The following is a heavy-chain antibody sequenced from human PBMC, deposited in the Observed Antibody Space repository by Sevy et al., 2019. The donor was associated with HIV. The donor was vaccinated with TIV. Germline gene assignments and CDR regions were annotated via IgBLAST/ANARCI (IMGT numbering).Heavy chain of an antibody. CDR2: ISSSSSYI. CDR3: ARDPSGWSHYGMDV. CDR1: GFTFSSYS. D-gene: IGHD6-19*01. J-gene: IGHJ6*02. V-gene: IGHV3-21*01. Sequence: GGSLRLSCAASGFTFSSYSMNWVRQAPGKGLEWVSSISSSSSYIYYADSVKGRFTISRDNAMNSLYLQMNSLRAEDTAVYYCARDPSGWSHYGMDVWGQGTTVTVSS.